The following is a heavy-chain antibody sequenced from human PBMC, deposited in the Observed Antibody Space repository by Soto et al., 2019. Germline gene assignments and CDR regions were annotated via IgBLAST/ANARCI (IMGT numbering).Heavy chain of an antibody. J-gene: IGHJ4*02. CDR2: IYYSGST. Sequence: QVQLQESGPGLVKPSQTLSLTCTVSGGSISSGAYYWGWIRQHPGKGLEWIGYIYYSGSTYYNPSLKSRVPISVDTSKNQFPLKLSSVTAADTAVYYCAILRGNGYDYVDYWGQGTLVTVSS. V-gene: IGHV4-31*03. CDR1: GGSISSGAYY. CDR3: AILRGNGYDYVDY. D-gene: IGHD5-12*01.